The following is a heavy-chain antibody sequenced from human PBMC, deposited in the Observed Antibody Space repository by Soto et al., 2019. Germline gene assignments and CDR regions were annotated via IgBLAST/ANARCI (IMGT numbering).Heavy chain of an antibody. CDR2: ISAYNGNT. CDR3: ARGGEDLLWFGDFQH. D-gene: IGHD3-10*01. J-gene: IGHJ1*01. CDR1: GYTFTSYG. Sequence: ASVKVSCKASGYTFTSYGISWVRQAPGQGLEWMGWISAYNGNTNYAQKLQGRVTMTTDTSTSTAYMELRSLRSDDTAVYYCARGGEDLLWFGDFQHWGQGTLVTVSS. V-gene: IGHV1-18*01.